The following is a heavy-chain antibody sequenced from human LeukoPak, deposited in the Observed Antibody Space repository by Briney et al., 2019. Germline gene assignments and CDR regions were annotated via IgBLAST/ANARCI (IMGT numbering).Heavy chain of an antibody. CDR2: ISYDGSNK. CDR1: GFTFSSYG. Sequence: GGSLRLSCAASGFTFSSYGMHWVRQAPGEGLEWVAVISYDGSNKYYADSVKGRFTISRDNSKNTLYLQMNSLRAEDTAVYYCAKDIVQGGMVRGVDYYYGMDVWGKGTTVTVSS. D-gene: IGHD3-10*01. CDR3: AKDIVQGGMVRGVDYYYGMDV. J-gene: IGHJ6*04. V-gene: IGHV3-30*18.